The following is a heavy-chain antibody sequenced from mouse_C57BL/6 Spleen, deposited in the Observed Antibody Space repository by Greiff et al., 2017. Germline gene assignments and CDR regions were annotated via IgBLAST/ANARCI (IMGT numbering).Heavy chain of an antibody. CDR2: IHPNSGST. CDR3: ARKAYGSSYGYFDY. V-gene: IGHV1-64*01. CDR1: GYTFTSYW. D-gene: IGHD1-1*01. Sequence: QVQLKESGAELVKPGASVKLSCKASGYTFTSYWMHWVKQRPGQGLEWIGMIHPNSGSTNYNEKFKSKATLTVDKSSSTAYMQLSSLTSEDSAVYYCARKAYGSSYGYFDYWGQGTTLTVSS. J-gene: IGHJ2*01.